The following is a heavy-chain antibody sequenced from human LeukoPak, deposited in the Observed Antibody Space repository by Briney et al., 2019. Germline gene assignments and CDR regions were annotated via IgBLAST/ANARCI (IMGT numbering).Heavy chain of an antibody. J-gene: IGHJ5*02. CDR2: INHSGST. V-gene: IGHV4-34*01. D-gene: IGHD3-16*02. Sequence: PSETLSLTCTVSGGSISSYYWSWIRQPPGKGLEWIGEINHSGSTNYNPSLKSRVTISVDTSKNQFSLKLSSVTAADTAVYYCARVTFGGVIVPWGQGTLVTVSS. CDR1: GGSISSYY. CDR3: ARVTFGGVIVP.